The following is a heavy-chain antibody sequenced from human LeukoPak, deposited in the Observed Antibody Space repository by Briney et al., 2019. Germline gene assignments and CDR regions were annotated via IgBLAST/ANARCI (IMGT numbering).Heavy chain of an antibody. Sequence: GGSLRLSCAAAGFTFSNYAMNWVRQAPGKGLEWVSAISGSSGNTYYADSVKGRFTISRDNSKNTLYLQMNSLRAEDTALYYCAKPAKTDYTDYWGQGTLVTVSS. CDR3: AKPAKTDYTDY. CDR2: ISGSSGNT. D-gene: IGHD1-14*01. CDR1: GFTFSNYA. J-gene: IGHJ4*02. V-gene: IGHV3-23*01.